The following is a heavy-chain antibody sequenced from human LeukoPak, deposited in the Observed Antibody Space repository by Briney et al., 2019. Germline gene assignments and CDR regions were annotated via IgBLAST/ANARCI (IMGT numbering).Heavy chain of an antibody. V-gene: IGHV3-30*04. CDR3: ARGITLPRGAFESTADWADAFAV. J-gene: IGHJ3*01. CDR2: VSSEGSTK. D-gene: IGHD3-10*01. CDR1: GFTLSTYS. Sequence: GRSLSPSCAVSGFTLSTYSIHWVRPPPGKGREWGAVVSSEGSTKYYADSVGGRFKISKDNSKNTLSVQMTSLRAEATAVYYCARGITLPRGAFESTADWADAFAVWGQGTMVIVSS.